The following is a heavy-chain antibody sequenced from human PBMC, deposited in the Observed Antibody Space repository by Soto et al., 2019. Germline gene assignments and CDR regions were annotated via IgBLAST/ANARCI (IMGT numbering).Heavy chain of an antibody. CDR2: ISSSSSYI. Sequence: GSLRLSYSASGFTFSSYSMNWVRQAPGKGLEWVSSISSSSSYIYYADSVKGRFTISRDNAKNSLYLQMNSLRAEDTAVYYCARTCATHKRSVAWGNDNLFTVSS. V-gene: IGHV3-21*01. CDR3: ARTCATHKRSVA. CDR1: GFTFSSYS. J-gene: IGHJ5*01.